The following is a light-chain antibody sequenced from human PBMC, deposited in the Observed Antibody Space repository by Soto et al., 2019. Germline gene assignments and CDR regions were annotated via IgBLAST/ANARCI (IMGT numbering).Light chain of an antibody. CDR1: SSNIGSSY. J-gene: IGLJ3*02. V-gene: IGLV1-47*01. Sequence: QSVLTQPPSASGTPGQRVTISCSGSSSNIGSSYVYWYQQLPGTAPKLLIYRNNQRPSGVPDRFSGSKSGTSASLAISGLRSEDDADYYCAAWDDRLSGRVFGGGTTLTVL. CDR2: RNN. CDR3: AAWDDRLSGRV.